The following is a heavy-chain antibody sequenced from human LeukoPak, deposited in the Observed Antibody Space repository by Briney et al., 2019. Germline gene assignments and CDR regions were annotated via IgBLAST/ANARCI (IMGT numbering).Heavy chain of an antibody. CDR2: IYYSGST. V-gene: IGHV4-59*01. CDR1: GGSISSYY. D-gene: IGHD4-23*01. Sequence: NPSETLSLTCTVSGGSISSYYWSWIRQPPGKGLEWIGYIYYSGSTNYNPSLKSRVTISVDTSKNQFSLKLSSVTAADTAVYYCARCRPGMHYGGPRFYYYYMDVWGKGTTVTVSS. J-gene: IGHJ6*03. CDR3: ARCRPGMHYGGPRFYYYYMDV.